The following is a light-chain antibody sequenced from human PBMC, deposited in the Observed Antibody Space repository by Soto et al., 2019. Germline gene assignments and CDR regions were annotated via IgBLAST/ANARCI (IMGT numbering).Light chain of an antibody. CDR2: QDR. Sequence: SYELTQPPSVSVSPGQTASITCSGDKLGDKYACWYQQKPGQSPVLVIYQDRKRPSGIPERFSGSNSGNTATLTISGAQAMDEGDYYCQAWDSSTAVVFGGGTQLTVL. CDR3: QAWDSSTAVV. V-gene: IGLV3-1*01. J-gene: IGLJ2*01. CDR1: KLGDKY.